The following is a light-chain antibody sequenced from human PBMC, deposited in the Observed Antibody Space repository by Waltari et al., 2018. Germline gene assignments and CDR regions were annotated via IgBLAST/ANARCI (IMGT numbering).Light chain of an antibody. CDR2: QDG. J-gene: IGLJ2*01. V-gene: IGLV3-1*01. CDR3: QAWDTSTVV. Sequence: SYELTQPPSVSVSPGQTASITCSGDALGDKYVCWYQQKPGQSPMLVIYQDGERPSGIPERFSGSNSGNTATLTISGTQAMDEADYYCQAWDTSTVVFGGGTELTVL. CDR1: ALGDKY.